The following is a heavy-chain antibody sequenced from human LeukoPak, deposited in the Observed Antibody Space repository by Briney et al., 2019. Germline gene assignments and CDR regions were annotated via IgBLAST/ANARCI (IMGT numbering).Heavy chain of an antibody. CDR2: ISYDGSTK. D-gene: IGHD5-18*01. CDR3: AKGDEYNNGALGGMDV. J-gene: IGHJ6*02. Sequence: GGSLRLSCAASGLTFNNYGMHWVRQAPGKGLEWVAVISYDGSTKYYADSVKGRFTISRDNSKNTLYLQMNSLRAEDTAVYYCAKGDEYNNGALGGMDVWGQGTTVTVSS. CDR1: GLTFNNYG. V-gene: IGHV3-30*18.